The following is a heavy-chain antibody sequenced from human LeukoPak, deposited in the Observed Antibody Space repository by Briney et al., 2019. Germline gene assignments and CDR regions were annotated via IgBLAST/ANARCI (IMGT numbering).Heavy chain of an antibody. Sequence: GGSLRLSCAASGFSFSNYGMHWVRQAPGKGLEWVSYISSSSSTIYYADSVRGRFTISRDNAKNSLYLQMNSLSAEDTAFYYCARDALQLTGNYVTRWWFDPWGQGTLVTVSS. V-gene: IGHV3-48*01. J-gene: IGHJ5*02. CDR1: GFSFSNYG. D-gene: IGHD3-9*01. CDR2: ISSSSSTI. CDR3: ARDALQLTGNYVTRWWFDP.